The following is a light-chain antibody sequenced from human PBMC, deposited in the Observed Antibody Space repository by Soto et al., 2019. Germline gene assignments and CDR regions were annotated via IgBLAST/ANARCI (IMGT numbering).Light chain of an antibody. J-gene: IGLJ3*02. Sequence: QSALTQPPSASGSPGQSVTISCTGTSSDVGAYNYVSWYQQHAGKASKLVIDEVTKRPSGVTDRFSGSNSANTASLTVSGLQAEDEADYYCSSFASSNTWVFGGGTKLTVL. CDR1: SSDVGAYNY. CDR2: EVT. CDR3: SSFASSNTWV. V-gene: IGLV2-8*01.